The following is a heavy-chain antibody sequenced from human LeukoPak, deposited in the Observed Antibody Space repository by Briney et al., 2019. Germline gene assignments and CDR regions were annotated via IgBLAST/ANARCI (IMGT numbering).Heavy chain of an antibody. CDR3: AKEAIGYSFSES. D-gene: IGHD1-26*01. V-gene: IGHV3-23*01. J-gene: IGHJ4*02. Sequence: QPGGSLRLSCAASGYTFRNYAMSWLRQAPGEGLEWVSAIGGDATYYAYYADSVKGRFTISRDNSKNMLYLQLNSLRAEDTAVYYCAKEAIGYSFSESWGQGTLVTVSS. CDR1: GYTFRNYA. CDR2: IGGDATYYA.